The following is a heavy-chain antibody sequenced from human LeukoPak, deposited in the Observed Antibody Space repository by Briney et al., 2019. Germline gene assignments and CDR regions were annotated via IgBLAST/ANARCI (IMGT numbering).Heavy chain of an antibody. CDR3: ARDHVYRSSWGHDAFDV. J-gene: IGHJ3*01. D-gene: IGHD6-13*01. CDR1: GASISTYY. Sequence: SETLSLTCTVSGASISTYYWSWIRQPAGKGLEWIGRIYTSGSTNYNPSLKSRVTMSVDMSKNQFSLKLTSVTAADTAVYYCARDHVYRSSWGHDAFDVWGQGTMVTVSS. V-gene: IGHV4-4*07. CDR2: IYTSGST.